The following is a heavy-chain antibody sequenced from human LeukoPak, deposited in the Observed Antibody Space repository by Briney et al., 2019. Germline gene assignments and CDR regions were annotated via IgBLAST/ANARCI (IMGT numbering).Heavy chain of an antibody. J-gene: IGHJ4*02. CDR2: INSSSGYI. V-gene: IGHV3-21*01. CDR3: ARDQVSVAGTGIDY. CDR1: GFTFSSYS. Sequence: GGSLRLSCAASGFTFSSYSMNWVRQAPGKGLEWVSSINSSSGYIYYADSVKGRFTISRDNAKNSLYLQMNSLRAEDTAVYYCARDQVSVAGTGIDYWGQGTLVTVSS. D-gene: IGHD6-19*01.